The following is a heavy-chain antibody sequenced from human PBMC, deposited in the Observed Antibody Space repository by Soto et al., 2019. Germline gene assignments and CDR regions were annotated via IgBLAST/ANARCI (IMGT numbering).Heavy chain of an antibody. CDR3: ARGSRRWTTTPSERLNCLAP. V-gene: IGHV4-59*12. CDR2: TSYTGNT. D-gene: IGHD1-1*01. Sequence: SETLSLTCIVSGGSITSYHWSWIRQFPGKGLEWIAYTSYTGNTNYNPSLKSRVTISMDTSKNQLSLKLTSVTTADTAVYYCARGSRRWTTTPSERLNCLAPWGQGTLVPVSS. CDR1: GGSITSYH. J-gene: IGHJ5*02.